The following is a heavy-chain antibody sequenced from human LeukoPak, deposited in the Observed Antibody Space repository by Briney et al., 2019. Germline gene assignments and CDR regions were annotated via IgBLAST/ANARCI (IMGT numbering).Heavy chain of an antibody. CDR3: ARGLYPTPHDYGDYPVDY. Sequence: ASVKVSGKASGYTFTSYGISGVRQATGQGLEWMGWVNPNSGNTGYAQKFQGRVTMTRNTSISTAYMELSSLRSEDTAVYYCARGLYPTPHDYGDYPVDYWGQGTLVTVSS. D-gene: IGHD4-17*01. CDR2: VNPNSGNT. V-gene: IGHV1-8*01. CDR1: GYTFTSYG. J-gene: IGHJ4*02.